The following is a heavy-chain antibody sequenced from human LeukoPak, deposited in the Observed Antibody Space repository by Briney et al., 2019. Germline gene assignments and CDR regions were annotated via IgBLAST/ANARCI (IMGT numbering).Heavy chain of an antibody. CDR1: GLTLSSYE. CDR3: ARLAPRYSGSGTQMGFDD. J-gene: IGHJ4*02. V-gene: IGHV3-48*03. CDR2: ISSSGSTI. D-gene: IGHD3-10*01. Sequence: GGSLRLSCAASGLTLSSYEMNWVRHAPGKGLEWGSYISSSGSTIYYADSVKGRFTISRHNAKKLLNLQMNSLRAEDTAVYDCARLAPRYSGSGTQMGFDDWGQGTLVTVSS.